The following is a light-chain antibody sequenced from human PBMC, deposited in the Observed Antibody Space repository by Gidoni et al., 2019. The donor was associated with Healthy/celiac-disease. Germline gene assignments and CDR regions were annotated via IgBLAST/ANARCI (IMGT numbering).Light chain of an antibody. CDR2: DAS. Sequence: EIVLTQSPATLSLSPGERATLSCRASQSVSSYLAWYQQKPGQAPRLLFYDASNRATGIPARFSGSGSGTDFTLTISSLEPEDFAVHYCQQRSNWPLTFGGGTKVEIK. CDR1: QSVSSY. J-gene: IGKJ4*01. CDR3: QQRSNWPLT. V-gene: IGKV3-11*01.